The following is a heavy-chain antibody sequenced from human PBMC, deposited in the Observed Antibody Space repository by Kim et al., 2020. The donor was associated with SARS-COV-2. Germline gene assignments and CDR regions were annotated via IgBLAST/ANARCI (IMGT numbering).Heavy chain of an antibody. J-gene: IGHJ5*02. D-gene: IGHD6-6*01. CDR3: ARVVYSSSFWFDP. Sequence: YAQKLQGRATMTTDTSTSTAYMELRSLRSDDTAVYYCARVVYSSSFWFDPWGQGTLVTVSS. V-gene: IGHV1-18*01.